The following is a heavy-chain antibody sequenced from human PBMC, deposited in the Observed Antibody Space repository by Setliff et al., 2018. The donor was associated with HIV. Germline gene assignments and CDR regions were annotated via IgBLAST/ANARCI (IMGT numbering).Heavy chain of an antibody. D-gene: IGHD1-1*01. CDR2: THHTGAT. CDR1: DNSIRNYY. V-gene: IGHV4-59*12. J-gene: IGHJ3*01. CDR3: ARWGETTGIRAFDL. Sequence: PSETLSLTCIVSDNSIRNYYWNWTRQPPGKGLEWIGYTHHTGATDYSPSLKSRVATSVDPSKNQFSLILRSVTAADTAIYYCARWGETTGIRAFDLWGQGITVTVSS.